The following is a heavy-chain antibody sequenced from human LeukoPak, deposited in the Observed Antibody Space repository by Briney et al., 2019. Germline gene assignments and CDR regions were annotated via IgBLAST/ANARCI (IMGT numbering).Heavy chain of an antibody. CDR1: GGTFSSFA. J-gene: IGHJ5*02. Sequence: SVKVSCKASGGTFSSFAISWVRQAPGQGLEWMGGIIPIFGTANYAQKFQGRVTITADESTSTAYMELSSLRSEDTAVYYCARDRPGRYCSTTSCYTASPFDPWGQGTLVTVSS. V-gene: IGHV1-69*13. D-gene: IGHD2-2*02. CDR2: IIPIFGTA. CDR3: ARDRPGRYCSTTSCYTASPFDP.